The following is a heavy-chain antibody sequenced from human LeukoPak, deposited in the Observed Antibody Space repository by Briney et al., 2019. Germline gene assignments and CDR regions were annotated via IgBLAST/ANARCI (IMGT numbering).Heavy chain of an antibody. V-gene: IGHV4-34*01. Sequence: PSETLSLTCAVYGGSFSGYYWSWIRQPPGKGLEWIGEINHSGSTNYNPSLKSRVTISVDTSKNQFSLKLSSGTAADTAVYYCARQGGNFYYGSGSYYLDYWGQGTPVTLSS. J-gene: IGHJ4*02. D-gene: IGHD3-10*01. CDR1: GGSFSGYY. CDR2: INHSGST. CDR3: ARQGGNFYYGSGSYYLDY.